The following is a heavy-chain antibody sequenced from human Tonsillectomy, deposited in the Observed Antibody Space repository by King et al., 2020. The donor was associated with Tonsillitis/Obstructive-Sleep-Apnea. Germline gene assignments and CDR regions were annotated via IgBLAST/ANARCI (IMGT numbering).Heavy chain of an antibody. CDR3: ARLGGFCTSTSCSYYYFYYMAV. CDR2: IYPGDSDT. Sequence: VQLVESGAEVKKPGESLKISCEGSGYSFTSYWIGWVRQMPGKGLEWMGFIYPGDSDTRYSPSFQGQVAISADKSISTAYLQWSSLKASDTAMYYCARLGGFCTSTSCSYYYFYYMAVWGKGTTVTVSS. V-gene: IGHV5-51*01. CDR1: GYSFTSYW. D-gene: IGHD2-2*01. J-gene: IGHJ6*03.